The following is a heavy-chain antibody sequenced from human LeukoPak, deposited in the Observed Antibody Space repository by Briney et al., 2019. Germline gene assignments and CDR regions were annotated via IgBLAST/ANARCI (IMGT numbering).Heavy chain of an antibody. D-gene: IGHD1-26*01. J-gene: IGHJ4*02. CDR3: ASLYSGSYDTGSFDYFNY. Sequence: SESLSPTCTVSGGSISSYYWSWIRQPPGKGLEWIGYMYYSGSTNYNPSLKSRVTISVDTSKNQFSLKLSSVTAADTAVYYCASLYSGSYDTGSFDYFNYWGQGTLVTVSS. CDR2: MYYSGST. CDR1: GGSISSYY. V-gene: IGHV4-59*01.